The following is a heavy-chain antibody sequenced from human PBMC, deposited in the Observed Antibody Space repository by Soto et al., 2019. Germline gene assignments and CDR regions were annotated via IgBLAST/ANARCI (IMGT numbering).Heavy chain of an antibody. J-gene: IGHJ6*02. V-gene: IGHV4-59*01. D-gene: IGHD1-26*01. CDR1: GGSISSYY. CDR3: ARVKWELTGVGHYYYVGMAV. Sequence: PPETLCLTYPVSGGSISSYYWSWIPQPPGKGLEWIGYIYYSGSTNYNPSLKSQVTISVDTSKNQFSLKLSSVTAADTAVYYCARVKWELTGVGHYYYVGMAVRCQCPSVT. CDR2: IYYSGST.